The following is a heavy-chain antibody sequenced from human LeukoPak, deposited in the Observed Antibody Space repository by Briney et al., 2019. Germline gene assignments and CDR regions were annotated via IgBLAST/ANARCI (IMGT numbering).Heavy chain of an antibody. CDR2: ITGSGDTT. D-gene: IGHD3-9*01. CDR3: AKWGDYDILTVYSVSDF. J-gene: IGHJ4*02. CDR1: GFIFRNYA. Sequence: GASLRLSCAASGFIFRNYAMSWVRQAPGKGLEWVSAITGSGDTTYYADSVKGRFTISRDNSKNTLYVEMNTLRAEDTAVYYCAKWGDYDILTVYSVSDFWGQGALVTVSS. V-gene: IGHV3-23*01.